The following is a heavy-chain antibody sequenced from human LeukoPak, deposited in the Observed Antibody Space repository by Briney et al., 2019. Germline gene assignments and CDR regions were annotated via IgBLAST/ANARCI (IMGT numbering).Heavy chain of an antibody. Sequence: ASVKVSCKASGGTFSSYAISWVRQAPGQGLDWMGGIIPIFGTANYAQKFQGRVTITADESTSTAYMELSSLRSEDTAVYYCARGVTYYDSRFDYWGQGTLVTVSS. V-gene: IGHV1-69*13. CDR3: ARGVTYYDSRFDY. CDR2: IIPIFGTA. CDR1: GGTFSSYA. J-gene: IGHJ4*02. D-gene: IGHD3-22*01.